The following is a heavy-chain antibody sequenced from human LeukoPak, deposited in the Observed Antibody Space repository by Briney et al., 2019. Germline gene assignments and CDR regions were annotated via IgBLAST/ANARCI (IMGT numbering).Heavy chain of an antibody. Sequence: GGSLRLSCTASRFTISNYWMSWVGQAQGKGLEWVANIKQDGSVQYYVDSVKGRFTISRDNAKNSLYLQMNSLRAEDTAVYYCARKWAVAGSSYFDYWGQGTLVTVSS. CDR1: RFTISNYW. V-gene: IGHV3-7*03. CDR3: ARKWAVAGSSYFDY. D-gene: IGHD6-19*01. J-gene: IGHJ4*02. CDR2: IKQDGSVQ.